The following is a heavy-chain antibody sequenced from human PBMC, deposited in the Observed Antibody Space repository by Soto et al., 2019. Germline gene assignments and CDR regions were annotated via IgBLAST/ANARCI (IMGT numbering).Heavy chain of an antibody. D-gene: IGHD3-22*01. Sequence: QVQLVESGGGVVQPGRSLRLSCAASGFTFSSYAMHWVRQAPGKGLEWVAVISYDGSNKYYADSVKGRFTISRDNSKNTLYLQMNSLRAEDTAVYSCARGHRDYYDSSGYYGYWGQGTLVTVSS. V-gene: IGHV3-30-3*01. CDR1: GFTFSSYA. J-gene: IGHJ4*02. CDR2: ISYDGSNK. CDR3: ARGHRDYYDSSGYYGY.